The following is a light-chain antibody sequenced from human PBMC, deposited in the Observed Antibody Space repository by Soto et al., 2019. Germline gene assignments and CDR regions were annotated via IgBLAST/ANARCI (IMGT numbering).Light chain of an antibody. CDR3: SSYTTSTTGV. CDR2: DVS. J-gene: IGLJ2*01. V-gene: IGLV2-14*03. Sequence: QSALTQPASVSGSPGQSITISCTGTSSDVGAYNFVSWYQQHPGKAPKLMIYDVSNRPSGISNRFSGSKSGNTASLSISGLQAADEADYYCSSYTTSTTGVFGGGTKLTVL. CDR1: SSDVGAYNF.